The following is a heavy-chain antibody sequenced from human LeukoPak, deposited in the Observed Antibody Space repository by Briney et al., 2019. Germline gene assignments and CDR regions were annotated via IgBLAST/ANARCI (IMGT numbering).Heavy chain of an antibody. CDR3: ARDPYYGSSVGWFDP. CDR2: INPNTGGA. V-gene: IGHV1-2*06. D-gene: IGHD3-22*01. J-gene: IGHJ5*02. Sequence: ASVKVSCKASGGTFSSYTISWVRQAPGQELEWMERINPNTGGASYAQKFQGRVTMTRDTSISTAYMEMSSLRYDDTALYYCARDPYYGSSVGWFDPWGQGTLVTVSS. CDR1: GGTFSSYT.